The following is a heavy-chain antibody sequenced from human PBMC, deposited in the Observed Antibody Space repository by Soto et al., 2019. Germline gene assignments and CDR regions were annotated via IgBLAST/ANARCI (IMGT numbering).Heavy chain of an antibody. J-gene: IGHJ5*02. CDR2: IYYSGST. V-gene: IGHV4-31*03. CDR3: ARESDAAAGTGRVGAHGEKNWFDP. Sequence: SETLSLTCTVSGGSISSGGYYWSWIRQHPGKGLEWIGYIYYSGSTYYNPSLKSRVTISVDTSKNQFSLKLSSVTAADTAVYYCARESDAAAGTGRVGAHGEKNWFDPWGQGTLVTVSS. CDR1: GGSISSGGYY. D-gene: IGHD6-13*01.